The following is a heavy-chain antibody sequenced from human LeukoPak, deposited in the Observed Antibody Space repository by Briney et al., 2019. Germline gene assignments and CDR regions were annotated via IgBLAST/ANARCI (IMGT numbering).Heavy chain of an antibody. V-gene: IGHV4-4*07. CDR1: GASMSNSF. D-gene: IGHD2-15*01. CDR3: ARAPAGCGGTCSFDY. CDR2: IYSSGRT. Sequence: SETLSLTCTVSGASMSNSFWSWIRQPAGKGLEWIGRIYSSGRTNYNPSLKSRVTLSIDTSNNQFSLKLTSVTAADTASYYCARAPAGCGGTCSFDYRGQGTLVTVYS. J-gene: IGHJ4*02.